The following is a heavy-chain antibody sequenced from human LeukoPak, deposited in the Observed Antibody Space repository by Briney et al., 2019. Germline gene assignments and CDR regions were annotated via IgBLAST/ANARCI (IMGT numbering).Heavy chain of an antibody. D-gene: IGHD3-22*01. J-gene: IGHJ4*02. CDR2: ISDSGGRT. CDR1: GITLSNYG. Sequence: GSLSLSFAVSGITLSNYGMSWVRPAPGKGLEWVAGISDSGGRTNYADSVKGRFTISRDNPKNSLYLQMNSLRAEDTAVYFCAKRGVVIRVILVGFHKEAYYFDSWGQGALVTVSS. V-gene: IGHV3-23*01. CDR3: AKRGVVIRVILVGFHKEAYYFDS.